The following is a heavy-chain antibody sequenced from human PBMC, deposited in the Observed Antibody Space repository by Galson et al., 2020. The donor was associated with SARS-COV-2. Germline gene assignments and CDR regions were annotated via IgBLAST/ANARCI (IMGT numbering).Heavy chain of an antibody. D-gene: IGHD6-19*01. CDR1: GFTFSIYA. V-gene: IGHV3-64*02. CDR3: ARAGGGGWYDY. J-gene: IGHJ4*02. CDR2: ISSNGDKT. Sequence: GGSLRLSCAASGFTFSIYAMHWVRQAPGKGLEYVSAISSNGDKTYYADSVKGRFTISKDNSKNTLYLQMSSLRPEDMAVYFCARAGGGGWYDYWGQGTLVTVSS.